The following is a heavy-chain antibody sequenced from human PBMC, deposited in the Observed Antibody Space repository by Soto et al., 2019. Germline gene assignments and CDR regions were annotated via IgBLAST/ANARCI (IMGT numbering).Heavy chain of an antibody. V-gene: IGHV4-31*03. CDR2: IYYSGST. J-gene: IGHJ4*02. CDR1: GGSISSGGYY. Sequence: QVQLQESGPGLVKPSQSLSLTCTVSGGSISSGGYYWSWIRQHPGKVLEWIGYIYYSGSTDYNPSLKSRVSISVDTSKSAFSLNLSSVTAADTAVYYCARVRSGYYYSLDYWGQGTLVTVSS. D-gene: IGHD3-22*01. CDR3: ARVRSGYYYSLDY.